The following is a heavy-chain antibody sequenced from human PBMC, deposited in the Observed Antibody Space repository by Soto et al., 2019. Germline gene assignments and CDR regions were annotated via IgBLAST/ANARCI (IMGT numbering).Heavy chain of an antibody. CDR1: GFTFTRDW. D-gene: IGHD3-10*01. Sequence: GGSLRLPCVASGFTFTRDWMSWVRQAPGKGLEWVAVISYDGSNKYYADSVKGRFTISRDNSKNTLYLQMNSLRAEDTAVYYCARARAWRRVASGVDYWGQGTLVTVSS. J-gene: IGHJ4*02. CDR2: ISYDGSNK. CDR3: ARARAWRRVASGVDY. V-gene: IGHV3-30-3*01.